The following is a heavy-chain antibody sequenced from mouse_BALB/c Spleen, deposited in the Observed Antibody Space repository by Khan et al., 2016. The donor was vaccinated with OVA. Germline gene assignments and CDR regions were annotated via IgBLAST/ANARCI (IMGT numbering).Heavy chain of an antibody. CDR3: ARTGYYDVDY. J-gene: IGHJ2*01. V-gene: IGHV5-17*02. CDR2: ISSGSNTI. D-gene: IGHD2-3*01. CDR1: GFTFSGFG. Sequence: EVELVESGGGLVQPGGSRKLSCAASGFTFSGFGMHWVRQAPEKGLEWVAYISSGSNTIYYADTVKGRFTISRDNPKNTLFLQMTSLRSEDTAMYFCARTGYYDVDYWGQGTTLTVSS.